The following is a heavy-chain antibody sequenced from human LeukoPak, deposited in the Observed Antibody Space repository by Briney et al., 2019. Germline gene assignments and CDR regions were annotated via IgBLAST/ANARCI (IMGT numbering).Heavy chain of an antibody. V-gene: IGHV3-23*01. D-gene: IGHD2-15*01. CDR2: ISGSGGST. J-gene: IGHJ6*03. CDR1: GLTFSTFG. CDR3: ATCPGYCSGGSCYYYYYYMDV. Sequence: GGSLRLSCAASGLTFSTFGMTWVRQAPGKGLEWVSAISGSGGSTYYADSVKGRFTISRDNSKNTLYLQMNSLRAEDTAVYYCATCPGYCSGGSCYYYYYYMDVWGKGTTVTVSS.